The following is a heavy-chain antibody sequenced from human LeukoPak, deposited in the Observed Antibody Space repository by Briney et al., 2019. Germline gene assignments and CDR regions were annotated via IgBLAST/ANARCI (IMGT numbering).Heavy chain of an antibody. Sequence: SVKVSCKASGGTFSSYAISWVRQALGQGLEWMGRIIPIFGIANYAQKFQGRVTITADKSTSTAYMELSSLRSEDTAVYYCARVLEYSGRWFDPWGQGTLVTVSS. V-gene: IGHV1-69*04. J-gene: IGHJ5*02. CDR2: IIPIFGIA. CDR3: ARVLEYSGRWFDP. CDR1: GGTFSSYA. D-gene: IGHD3-3*01.